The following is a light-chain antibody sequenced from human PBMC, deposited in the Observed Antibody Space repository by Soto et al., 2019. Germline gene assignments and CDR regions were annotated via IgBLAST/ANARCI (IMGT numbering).Light chain of an antibody. Sequence: DIQMTQSPSSLSASVGYRFTITCRASQSISSYLNWYQQKPGKAPKVLIYAASSLQSGVPSRFSGIGSGTDFTLSISSLQPEDFATYYCQQSYSTPHTFGQGTQLEIK. CDR3: QQSYSTPHT. V-gene: IGKV1-39*01. J-gene: IGKJ5*01. CDR1: QSISSY. CDR2: AAS.